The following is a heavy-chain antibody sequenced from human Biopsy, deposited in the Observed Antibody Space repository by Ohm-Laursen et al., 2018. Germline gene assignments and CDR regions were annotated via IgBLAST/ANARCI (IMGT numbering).Heavy chain of an antibody. CDR3: TRDSWQWRVGDFYYYGMDV. CDR1: GGSISSDY. J-gene: IGHJ6*02. CDR2: VYYSGST. V-gene: IGHV4-59*01. Sequence: SDTLSLTCTVSGGSISSDYWSWIRQPPGKGLEWIGGVYYSGSTDYNPSLKSRVTISVDTSKNEFSMKLSSVTAADTAVYYCTRDSWQWRVGDFYYYGMDVWGQGTTVTVSS. D-gene: IGHD6-19*01.